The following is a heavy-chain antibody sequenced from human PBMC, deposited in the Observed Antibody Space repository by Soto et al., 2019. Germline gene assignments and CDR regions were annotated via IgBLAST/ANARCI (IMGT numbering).Heavy chain of an antibody. CDR2: IYYSGST. J-gene: IGHJ6*03. D-gene: IGHD3-16*01. CDR1: GGSISSSSYY. V-gene: IGHV4-39*07. Sequence: SETLSLTCTVSGGSISSSSYYWGWIRQPPGKGLERIGSIYYSGSTYYNPSLKSRVTISVDTSKNQFSLKLSSVTAADTAVYYCARDRGSGGGYYYMDVWGKGTTVTVSS. CDR3: ARDRGSGGGYYYMDV.